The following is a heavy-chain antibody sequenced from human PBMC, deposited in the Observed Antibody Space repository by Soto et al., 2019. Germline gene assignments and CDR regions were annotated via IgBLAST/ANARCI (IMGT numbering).Heavy chain of an antibody. V-gene: IGHV4-31*03. CDR1: GGSISSGGYY. Sequence: QVQLQESGPGLVKPSQTLSLTCTVSGGSISSGGYYWSWIRQHPGKGLEWIGYIYYSGSTYYNPFLKRRVTISVDTSKNQFSLKLSSVTAADTAVYYCARDGQVTMVRGVAPRYYYGMDVWGQGTTVTVSS. J-gene: IGHJ6*02. CDR2: IYYSGST. CDR3: ARDGQVTMVRGVAPRYYYGMDV. D-gene: IGHD3-10*01.